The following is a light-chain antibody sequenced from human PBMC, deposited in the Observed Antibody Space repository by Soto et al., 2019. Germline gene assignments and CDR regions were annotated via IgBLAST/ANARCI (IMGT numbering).Light chain of an antibody. CDR3: QSYDSSLSAPYV. Sequence: QSVLTQPPSVSGAPGQRVTISCTGSSSNIGAGYDVYWYQHLPGTAPKLLIYDNTNRPSGVPDRFSGSKSGTSASLAITGLLAEDEADYYCQSYDSSLSAPYVFGTGTKVTVL. V-gene: IGLV1-40*01. J-gene: IGLJ1*01. CDR1: SSNIGAGYD. CDR2: DNT.